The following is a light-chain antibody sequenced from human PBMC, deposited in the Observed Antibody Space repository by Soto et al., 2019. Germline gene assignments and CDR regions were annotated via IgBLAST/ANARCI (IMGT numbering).Light chain of an antibody. V-gene: IGKV1-9*01. CDR1: QGIANF. CDR3: QQLNSFPIP. J-gene: IGKJ3*01. Sequence: IQLTQSPSSLSASVGDRVTISCRASQGIANFLAWYQQKPWKAPKLLIYGASTLQGGVPSRFSGSGSGTDFTLTISSLQPEDFATYYCQQLNSFPIPFGPGTKVDIK. CDR2: GAS.